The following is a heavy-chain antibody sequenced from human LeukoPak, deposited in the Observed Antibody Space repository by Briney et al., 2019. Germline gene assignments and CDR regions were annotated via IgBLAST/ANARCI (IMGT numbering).Heavy chain of an antibody. CDR2: IYPGDSDT. J-gene: IGHJ4*02. CDR1: GYSFTSNW. V-gene: IGHV5-51*01. Sequence: GESLKISCKCSGYSFTSNWIGWVRQMPGKGLEWMGIIYPGDSDTRYSPSFQGQVIISADKSISTAYLQWGSLEASDTATYYCARRWGSCSGGTCTFYHFDYWGQGTLVTVSS. CDR3: ARRWGSCSGGTCTFYHFDY. D-gene: IGHD2-15*01.